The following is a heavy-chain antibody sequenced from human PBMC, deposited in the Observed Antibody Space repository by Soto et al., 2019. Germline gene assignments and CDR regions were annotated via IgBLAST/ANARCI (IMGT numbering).Heavy chain of an antibody. D-gene: IGHD2-21*01. Sequence: QVHLVQSGPEVKTPGASVRVSCKSSGYTFGTYYIHWIRQAPGQRPGWMGWVSPLSGGTSIAQRFQGRLMLTTDASINTVFMELRWLSSGDTALYFCAREFDSGDLGLDLWGQGTTVSV. CDR3: AREFDSGDLGLDL. CDR2: VSPLSGGT. V-gene: IGHV1-2*02. J-gene: IGHJ6*02. CDR1: GYTFGTYY.